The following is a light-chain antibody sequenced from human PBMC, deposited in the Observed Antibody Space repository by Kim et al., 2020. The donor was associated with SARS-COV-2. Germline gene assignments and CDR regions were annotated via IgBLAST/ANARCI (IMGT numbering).Light chain of an antibody. J-gene: IGLJ2*01. CDR2: GKN. CDR1: SLRSYY. Sequence: VALGQTVRSTCQGDSLRSYYASWYQQTPGQAPVLVIYGKNNRPSGIPERFSGSSSGNTASLTITGAQAEDEADYYCNSRDSSGNVVFGGGTQLTVL. CDR3: NSRDSSGNVV. V-gene: IGLV3-19*01.